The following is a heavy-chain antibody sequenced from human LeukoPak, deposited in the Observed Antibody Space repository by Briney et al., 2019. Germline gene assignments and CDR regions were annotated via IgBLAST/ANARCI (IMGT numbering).Heavy chain of an antibody. D-gene: IGHD1-7*01. Sequence: PSETLSLTCTVSGGSVSSSSSYWAWIRQPPGRGLEWIGSVYYSGTTYYNTSLESRATISEDTSRNHFSLMLSSVTAADTAVYYCVRQNSDYYYYYLDVWGEGTTVIVSS. CDR2: VYYSGTT. J-gene: IGHJ6*03. V-gene: IGHV4-39*01. CDR3: VRQNSDYYYYYLDV. CDR1: GGSVSSSSSY.